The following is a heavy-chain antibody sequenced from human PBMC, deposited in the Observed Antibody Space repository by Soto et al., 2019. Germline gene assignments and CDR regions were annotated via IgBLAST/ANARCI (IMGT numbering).Heavy chain of an antibody. CDR3: ARAKYYDFWSGYQENYYYYGMDV. V-gene: IGHV1-69*05. J-gene: IGHJ6*02. CDR1: GGTFSSYA. Sequence: SVKVSCKASGGTFSSYAISWVRQAPGQGLEWMGGIIPIFGTANYAQKFQGRVTMTTDTSTSTAYMELRSLRSDDTAVYYCARAKYYDFWSGYQENYYYYGMDVWGQGTTVTVSS. CDR2: IIPIFGTA. D-gene: IGHD3-3*01.